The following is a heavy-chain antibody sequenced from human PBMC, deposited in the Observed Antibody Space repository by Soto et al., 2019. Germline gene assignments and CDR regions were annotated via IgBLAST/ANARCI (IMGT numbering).Heavy chain of an antibody. CDR2: INHSGST. Sequence: SETLSLTCAFYGGSFSGYYWSLIRQPPGKGLEWIGEINHSGSTNYNPSLKSRVTISVDTSKNQFSLKLSSVTAADTAVYYCARGVEMATITPNFDYWGQGTLVTVSS. V-gene: IGHV4-34*01. J-gene: IGHJ4*02. D-gene: IGHD5-12*01. CDR3: ARGVEMATITPNFDY. CDR1: GGSFSGYY.